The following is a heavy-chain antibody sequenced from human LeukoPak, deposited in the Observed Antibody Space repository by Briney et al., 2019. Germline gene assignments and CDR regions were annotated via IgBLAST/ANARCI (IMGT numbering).Heavy chain of an antibody. Sequence: PGGSPRLSCAASGFTFSSYEMNWVRQAPGKGLEWVSYISSSGSTIYYADSVKGRFTISRDNAKNSLYLQMNSLRAEDTAVYYCARDRLRIPAFDYWGQGTLVTVSS. CDR2: ISSSGSTI. V-gene: IGHV3-48*03. CDR3: ARDRLRIPAFDY. CDR1: GFTFSSYE. D-gene: IGHD2-2*01. J-gene: IGHJ4*02.